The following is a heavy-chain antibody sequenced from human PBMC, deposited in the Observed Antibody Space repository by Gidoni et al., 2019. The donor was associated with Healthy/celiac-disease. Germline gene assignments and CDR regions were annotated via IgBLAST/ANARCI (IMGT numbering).Heavy chain of an antibody. CDR3: ARDGGRDGYNWNWFDP. Sequence: QVQLVQSGAEVKKPGASVKVSCKASGYTFTSYYMHWVRQAPGQGLEWMGIINPSGGSTSYAQKFQGRVTMTRDTSTSTVYMELSSLRSEDTAVYYCARDGGRDGYNWNWFDPWGQGTLVTVSS. CDR1: GYTFTSYY. V-gene: IGHV1-46*03. D-gene: IGHD5-12*01. CDR2: INPSGGST. J-gene: IGHJ5*02.